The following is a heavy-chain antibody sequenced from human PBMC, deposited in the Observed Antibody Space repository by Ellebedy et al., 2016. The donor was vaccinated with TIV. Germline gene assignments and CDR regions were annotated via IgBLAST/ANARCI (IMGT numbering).Heavy chain of an antibody. CDR3: ARDENDGYAFDI. V-gene: IGHV4-59*01. D-gene: IGHD1-1*01. CDR1: GGSISSYY. Sequence: SETLSLTXTVSGGSISSYYWSWIRQTPGKGLEWIGYIYDSGSTKYNPSLKSRVTISVDTSKNQFSLKLSSVTAADTAVYYCARDENDGYAFDIWGQGTMVTVSS. J-gene: IGHJ3*02. CDR2: IYDSGST.